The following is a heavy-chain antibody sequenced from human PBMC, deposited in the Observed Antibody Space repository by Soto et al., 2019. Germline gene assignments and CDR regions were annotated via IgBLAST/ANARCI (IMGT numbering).Heavy chain of an antibody. CDR1: GFTFSDYS. J-gene: IGHJ4*02. V-gene: IGHV3-48*01. Sequence: VHLVESGGRLVQPGGSLRLSCAASGFTFSDYSMNWVRQAPGRGLEWVSYISSSSFTIHYADSVEGRFAISRDNAKNSLYLQMNSLRAEDTAVYYCARAYNAFWSGHFDYCGQGALVTVSS. D-gene: IGHD3-3*01. CDR3: ARAYNAFWSGHFDY. CDR2: ISSSSFTI.